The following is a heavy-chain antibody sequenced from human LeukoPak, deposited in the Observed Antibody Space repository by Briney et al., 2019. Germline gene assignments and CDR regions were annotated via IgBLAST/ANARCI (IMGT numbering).Heavy chain of an antibody. CDR1: GFTFSSYA. CDR2: ISGSGGST. CDR3: AKDRGSLNHLRRITIPLVDY. D-gene: IGHD3-3*01. V-gene: IGHV3-23*01. J-gene: IGHJ4*02. Sequence: GGSLRLSCAASGFTFSSYAMSWVRQAPGKGLEWVSAISGSGGSTYYADSVKGRFTISRDNSKNTLYLQMNSLRAEDTAVYYCAKDRGSLNHLRRITIPLVDYWGQGTLVTVPS.